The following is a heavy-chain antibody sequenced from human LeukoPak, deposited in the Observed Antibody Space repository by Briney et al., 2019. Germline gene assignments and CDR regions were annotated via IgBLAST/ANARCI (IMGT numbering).Heavy chain of an antibody. J-gene: IGHJ4*02. Sequence: GGSLRLSCAVSGFTFSNYAMSWGRHAPAKGLELVSIISASGGSTSYAGSVKGRFSLSRDNSKNTLFLQMNSLRAEDTAVYYCAKGAVTNTRSFDYWGEGALVTVSS. CDR3: AKGAVTNTRSFDY. V-gene: IGHV3-23*01. D-gene: IGHD4-17*01. CDR1: GFTFSNYA. CDR2: ISASGGST.